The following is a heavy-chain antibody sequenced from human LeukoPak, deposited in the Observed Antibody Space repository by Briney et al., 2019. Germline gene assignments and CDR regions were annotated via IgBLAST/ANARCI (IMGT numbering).Heavy chain of an antibody. CDR3: ARPYYYSSGSYPY. CDR2: IKQDGSEK. J-gene: IGHJ4*02. D-gene: IGHD3-10*01. Sequence: GGSLRLSCAASGFTFSSYWMTWVRQAPGKGLEWVANIKQDGSEKYYVDSVKGRFTISRDNGKNSLYLQMSSLRAEDTAVYFCARPYYYSSGSYPYWRQGTLVTVSS. V-gene: IGHV3-7*01. CDR1: GFTFSSYW.